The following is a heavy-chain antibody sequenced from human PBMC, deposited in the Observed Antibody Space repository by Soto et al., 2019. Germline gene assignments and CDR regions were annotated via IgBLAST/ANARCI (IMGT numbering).Heavy chain of an antibody. CDR3: AREDIVGATPDY. D-gene: IGHD1-26*01. J-gene: IGHJ4*02. CDR2: ISSSSATI. V-gene: IGHV3-48*02. Sequence: EVQLVESGGGLVQRGGSLRLSCAASGFTFSIYGMNWVRQAPGRGLEWLSYISSSSATIYYTDSVKCRFTISRDNAKDSLYLQMSSLGDDDTAVYYCAREDIVGATPDYWGQGTLVTVSS. CDR1: GFTFSIYG.